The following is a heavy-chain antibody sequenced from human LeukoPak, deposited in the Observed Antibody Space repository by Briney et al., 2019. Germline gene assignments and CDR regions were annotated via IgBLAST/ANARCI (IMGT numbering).Heavy chain of an antibody. CDR3: ARAMYTSGWSIDY. J-gene: IGHJ4*02. V-gene: IGHV3-74*01. D-gene: IGHD6-19*01. CDR2: INSDGSST. Sequence: GGSLRLSCAASGFTFSSYWMHSVRHAPRKGLVWVSRINSDGSSTSYADSVKGRFTISRDNAKNTLYLQMNSLRAEDTAVFYCARAMYTSGWSIDYWGQGTLVTVSS. CDR1: GFTFSSYW.